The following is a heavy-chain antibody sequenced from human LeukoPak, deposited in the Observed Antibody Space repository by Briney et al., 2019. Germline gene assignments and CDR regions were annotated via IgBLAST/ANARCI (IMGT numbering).Heavy chain of an antibody. Sequence: SETLSLTCTVSGGSISSGGYYWSWIRQHPGKGLEWIGYIYYSGSTYYNPSLKSRVTISVDTSKNQFSLKLSSVTAADTAVYYCARVTEVVPAATNWFDPWGQGTLVTVSS. CDR3: ARVTEVVPAATNWFDP. V-gene: IGHV4-31*03. J-gene: IGHJ5*02. CDR2: IYYSGST. CDR1: GGSISSGGYY. D-gene: IGHD2-2*01.